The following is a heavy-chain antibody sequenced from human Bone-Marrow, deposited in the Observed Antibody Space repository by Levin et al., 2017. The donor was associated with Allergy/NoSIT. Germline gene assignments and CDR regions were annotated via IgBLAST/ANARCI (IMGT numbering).Heavy chain of an antibody. CDR2: IKQDGTEK. Sequence: RGESLKISCAASGFTFSNYGMTWVRQAPGKGLEWVANIKQDGTEKNYVDSVKGRFTISRDNANNALHLQMSSLRVEDTAVYFCARKYSSAWCFDYWGQGILVAVSS. D-gene: IGHD6-19*01. J-gene: IGHJ4*02. V-gene: IGHV3-7*01. CDR3: ARKYSSAWCFDY. CDR1: GFTFSNYG.